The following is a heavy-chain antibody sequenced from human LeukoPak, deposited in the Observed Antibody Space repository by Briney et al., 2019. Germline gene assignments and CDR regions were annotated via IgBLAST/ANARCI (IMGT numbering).Heavy chain of an antibody. Sequence: EASVKVSCKASGYTFTSYGISWVRQAPGQGLEWMGWISAYNGNTNYAQKLQGRVTMTTDTSTSTAYMELRSLRSDDTAVYYCARDSCSGGSCYIDYWGQGTLVTVSS. CDR2: ISAYNGNT. CDR1: GYTFTSYG. D-gene: IGHD2-15*01. CDR3: ARDSCSGGSCYIDY. V-gene: IGHV1-18*01. J-gene: IGHJ4*02.